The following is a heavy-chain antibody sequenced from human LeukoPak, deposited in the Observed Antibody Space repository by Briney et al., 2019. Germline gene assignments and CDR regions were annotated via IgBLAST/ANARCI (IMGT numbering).Heavy chain of an antibody. V-gene: IGHV4-34*01. CDR1: GGSFSGYY. CDR2: IKHRGST. Sequence: SETLSLTCAVYGGSFSGYYWSWIRQPPGKGLEWIGEIKHRGSTNSNPSLKSRVTISVDTSKNPFSLKLSSVTAADTAVYHCARRGVIAAAYPRYYFDYWGQGTLVTVSS. J-gene: IGHJ4*02. CDR3: ARRGVIAAAYPRYYFDY. D-gene: IGHD6-13*01.